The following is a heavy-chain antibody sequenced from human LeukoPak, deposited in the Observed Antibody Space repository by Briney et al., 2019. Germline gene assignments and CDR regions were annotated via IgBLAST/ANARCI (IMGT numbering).Heavy chain of an antibody. CDR2: ISSSSSYI. D-gene: IGHD3-10*01. V-gene: IGHV3-21*01. J-gene: IGHJ4*02. CDR1: GFTFSSYG. Sequence: PGGTLRLSCAASGFTFSSYGMSWVRQAPGKGLEWVSSISSSSSYIYYADSVKGRFTISRDNAKNSLYPQMNSLRAEDTAVYYCARDYGSGSYLGAPFYYWGQGTLVTVSS. CDR3: ARDYGSGSYLGAPFYY.